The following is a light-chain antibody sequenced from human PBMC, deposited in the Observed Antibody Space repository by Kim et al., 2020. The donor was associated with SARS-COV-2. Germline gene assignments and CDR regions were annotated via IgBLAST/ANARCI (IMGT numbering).Light chain of an antibody. J-gene: IGLJ3*02. V-gene: IGLV1-47*01. CDR2: RND. CDR3: EACDVSLNGRV. Sequence: GQTVTFSCSGSSSNIGNSYVFWYHQVPGMAPKFLIYRNDKQPSGVSDRFAGSKSGTSASLAISGLRSEDEGDYYCEACDVSLNGRVFGGGTKVTVL. CDR1: SSNIGNSY.